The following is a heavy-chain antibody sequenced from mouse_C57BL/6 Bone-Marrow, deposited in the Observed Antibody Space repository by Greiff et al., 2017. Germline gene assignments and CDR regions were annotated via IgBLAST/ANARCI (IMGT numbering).Heavy chain of an antibody. J-gene: IGHJ4*01. D-gene: IGHD4-1*01. V-gene: IGHV5-15*01. CDR2: ISNLAYSI. CDR3: ARHQRWDAMDY. CDR1: GFTFSDYG. Sequence: DVMLVESGGGLVQPGGSLKLSCAASGFTFSDYGMAWVRQAPRKGPEWVAFISNLAYSIYYADTVTGRFTISRENAKNTLYLEMSSLRSEDTAMYYCARHQRWDAMDYWGQGTSVTVSS.